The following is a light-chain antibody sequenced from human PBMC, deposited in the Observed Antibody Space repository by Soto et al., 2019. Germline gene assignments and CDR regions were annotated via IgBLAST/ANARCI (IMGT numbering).Light chain of an antibody. V-gene: IGLV6-57*03. Sequence: NFMLTQPHSVSESPGKTVTLSCTRSSGSIASNYVQWYQQRPGSAPTLVIYEDNQRPSGVPDRFSGSIDRSSNSASLTISGLNTEDEAVYYCQSYDTSYPSVFGGGTQLTVL. CDR1: SGSIASNY. J-gene: IGLJ7*01. CDR3: QSYDTSYPSV. CDR2: EDN.